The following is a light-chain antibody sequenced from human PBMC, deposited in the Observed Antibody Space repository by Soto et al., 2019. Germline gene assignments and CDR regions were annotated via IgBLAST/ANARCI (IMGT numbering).Light chain of an antibody. J-gene: IGKJ1*01. CDR1: PSVSSD. CDR3: RHYNNWPPET. CDR2: GAS. Sequence: EIVMTQSPATLSVSPGERATLSCRASPSVSSDLAWYQQKPGQAPTLLIYGASTRAIGIPARFSGSGSGTEFTLTISSLQSEDFAIYYCRHYNNWPPETFGQGTKVDIK. V-gene: IGKV3-15*01.